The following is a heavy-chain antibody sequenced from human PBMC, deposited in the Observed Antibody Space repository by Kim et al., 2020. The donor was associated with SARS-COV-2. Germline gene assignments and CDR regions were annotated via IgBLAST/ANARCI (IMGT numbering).Heavy chain of an antibody. CDR1: GFTFSSYS. V-gene: IGHV3-21*01. J-gene: IGHJ6*02. Sequence: GESLRLSCAASGFTFSSYSMNWVRQAPGKGLEWVSSISSSSSYIYYADSVKGRFTISRDNAKNSLYLQMNSLRAEDTAVYYCARDPVRRTRAYGMDVWGQGTTVTVSS. CDR2: ISSSSSYI. CDR3: ARDPVRRTRAYGMDV. D-gene: IGHD2-2*01.